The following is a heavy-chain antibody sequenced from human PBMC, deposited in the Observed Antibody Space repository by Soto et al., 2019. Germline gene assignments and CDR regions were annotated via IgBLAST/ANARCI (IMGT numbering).Heavy chain of an antibody. J-gene: IGHJ3*02. CDR1: GFTFSSYA. CDR3: ARARSVYDAFDI. Sequence: VGSLRLSCAASGFTFSSYAMHWVRQAPGKGLEWVAVISYDGSNKYYADSVKGRFTISRDNSKNTLYLQMNSLRAEDTAVYYCARARSVYDAFDIWGQGTMVTVSS. V-gene: IGHV3-30-3*01. CDR2: ISYDGSNK.